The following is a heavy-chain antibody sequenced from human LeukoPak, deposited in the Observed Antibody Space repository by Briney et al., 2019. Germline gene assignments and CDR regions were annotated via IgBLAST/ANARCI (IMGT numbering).Heavy chain of an antibody. D-gene: IGHD6-13*01. CDR2: IYYSGST. J-gene: IGHJ4*02. CDR3: ARHGAAAGTTSFSY. Sequence: SETLSLTCTVSGDSISSTNYYWGWIRQPPGKGLEWIGSIYYSGSTNYNPSLKSRVTISVDTSKNQFSLKLSSVTAADTAVYYCARHGAAAGTTSFSYWGQGTLVTVSS. V-gene: IGHV4-39*01. CDR1: GDSISSTNYY.